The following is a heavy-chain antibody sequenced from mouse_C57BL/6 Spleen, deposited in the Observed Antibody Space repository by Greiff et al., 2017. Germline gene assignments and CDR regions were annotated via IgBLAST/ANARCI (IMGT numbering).Heavy chain of an antibody. Sequence: DVMLVESGGGLVQPGGSMKLSCVASGFTFSNYWMNWVRQSPEKGLEWVAQIRLKSDNYATNYAESVKGRFTISRDDSKSSVYLQMNNLRAEDTGIYYCTGDHRDGAWFAYWGQGTLVTVSA. J-gene: IGHJ3*01. CDR2: IRLKSDNYAT. D-gene: IGHD3-1*01. CDR3: TGDHRDGAWFAY. CDR1: GFTFSNYW. V-gene: IGHV6-3*01.